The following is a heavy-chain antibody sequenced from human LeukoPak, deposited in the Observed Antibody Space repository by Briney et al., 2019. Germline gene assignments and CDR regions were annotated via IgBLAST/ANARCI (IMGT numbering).Heavy chain of an antibody. CDR3: ARRSFDYGDPSFDY. V-gene: IGHV4-30-4*02. CDR1: GGSISSGDYY. D-gene: IGHD4-17*01. J-gene: IGHJ4*02. CDR2: IYYSGST. Sequence: SETLSLTCTVSGGSISSGDYYWSWIRQPPGKGLEWIGYIYYSGSTYYNPSLESRLTISVDTSKNQFSLKLSSVTAADTAVYYCARRSFDYGDPSFDYWGQGTLVTVSS.